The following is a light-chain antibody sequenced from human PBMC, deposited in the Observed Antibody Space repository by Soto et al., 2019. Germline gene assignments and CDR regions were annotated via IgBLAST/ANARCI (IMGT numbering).Light chain of an antibody. CDR3: QHRAIWPVS. J-gene: IGKJ5*01. V-gene: IGKV3D-20*02. CDR1: QRVDNNY. Sequence: ENVLTQSPDTLSLSPGERATLSCRASQRVDNNYLAWYQQKPGQAPRPLIYAASNRAPGIPDRFRGSGSGTDFSLTISRLEPEDFAVYYCQHRAIWPVSFGQGTRLEIK. CDR2: AAS.